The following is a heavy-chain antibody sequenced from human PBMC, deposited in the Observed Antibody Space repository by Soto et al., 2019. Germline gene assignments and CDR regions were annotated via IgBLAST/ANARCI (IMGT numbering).Heavy chain of an antibody. CDR1: GFTFIGYN. D-gene: IGHD2-15*01. Sequence: EVQLVESGGGLVMPAESLRLSCAASGFTFIGYNMKWVRQAPGKGLEWVASISTSSIEIFYSDLVRGRFTIFRDNARNSLYLQMNRLRAEDTAVYYWATFGGHDGFDVWGQGTTVTVSS. J-gene: IGHJ3*01. CDR2: ISTSSIEI. V-gene: IGHV3-21*06. CDR3: ATFGGHDGFDV.